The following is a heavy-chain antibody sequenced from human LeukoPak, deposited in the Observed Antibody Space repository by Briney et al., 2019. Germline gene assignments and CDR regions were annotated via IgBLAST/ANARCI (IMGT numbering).Heavy chain of an antibody. CDR3: TRAPYHGDYVSWA. Sequence: GGSLRLSCAASGFTFSSYWMHWVRQAPGKGLVWASRISSDGSDTTYADSVKGRFTISRDNAKKMLYLQMNGLRVDDTAVYYCTRAPYHGDYVSWAWGQGTLVTVSS. CDR2: ISSDGSDT. CDR1: GFTFSSYW. J-gene: IGHJ4*02. V-gene: IGHV3-74*01. D-gene: IGHD4-17*01.